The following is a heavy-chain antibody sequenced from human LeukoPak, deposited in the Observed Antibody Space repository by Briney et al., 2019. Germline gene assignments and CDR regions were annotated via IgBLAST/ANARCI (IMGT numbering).Heavy chain of an antibody. D-gene: IGHD6-19*01. J-gene: IGHJ4*02. CDR3: ARHTGGWYV. CDR1: GGSISSYY. Sequence: PSETLSLTCTVSGGSISSYYWSWIRQPPGKGLEWIGYIYYSGSTNYNPSLTSRVTISVDTSKNQFSLRLSSVTAADTAVYYCARHTGGWYVWGQGTLVTVSS. CDR2: IYYSGST. V-gene: IGHV4-59*08.